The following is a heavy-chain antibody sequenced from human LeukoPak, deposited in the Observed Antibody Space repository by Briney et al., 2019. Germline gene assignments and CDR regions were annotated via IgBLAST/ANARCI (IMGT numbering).Heavy chain of an antibody. CDR3: ARDPFTTKWELTVWYYFDY. J-gene: IGHJ4*02. CDR1: GFTFSSYS. V-gene: IGHV3-21*01. CDR2: TSSSSSYI. Sequence: GGSLRLSCAASGFTFSSYSMNWVRQAPGKGLEWVSSTSSSSSYIYYADSVKGRFTISRDNAKNSLYLQMNSLRAEDTAVYYCARDPFTTKWELTVWYYFDYWGQGTQVTVSS. D-gene: IGHD1-26*01.